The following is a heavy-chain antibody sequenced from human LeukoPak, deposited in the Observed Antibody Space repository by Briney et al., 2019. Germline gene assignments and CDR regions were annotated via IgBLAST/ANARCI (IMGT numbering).Heavy chain of an antibody. CDR3: ARVSISLFGVVTAHFDS. Sequence: PSETLSLTCGVSGGSFSGSYRGWIRQPPGKGLEWIGVINLSGSTNYNSSLTSRDTISLDTSKNQFSLNLRSVTTADTAVYYCARVSISLFGVVTAHFDSWGQGTLVAVSS. D-gene: IGHD3-3*01. CDR2: INLSGST. J-gene: IGHJ4*02. CDR1: GGSFSGSY. V-gene: IGHV4-34*01.